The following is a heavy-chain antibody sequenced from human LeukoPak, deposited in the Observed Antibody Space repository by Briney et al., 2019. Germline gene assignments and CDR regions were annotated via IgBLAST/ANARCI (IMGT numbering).Heavy chain of an antibody. CDR2: ISSSGSTI. J-gene: IGHJ5*02. Sequence: GGSLRLSCAASGFTFSSYATSWVRQAPGKGLEWVSYISSSGSTIYYADSVKGRFTISRHNAKNSLYLQMNSLRAEDTALYYCAKGTYYYGSGSPIDPWGQGTLVTVSS. CDR1: GFTFSSYA. CDR3: AKGTYYYGSGSPIDP. D-gene: IGHD3-10*01. V-gene: IGHV3-11*01.